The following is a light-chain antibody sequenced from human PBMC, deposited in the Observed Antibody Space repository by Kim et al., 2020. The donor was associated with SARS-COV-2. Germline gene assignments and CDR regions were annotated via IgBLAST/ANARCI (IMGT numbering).Light chain of an antibody. CDR1: SGSIANNF. CDR2: EDN. V-gene: IGLV6-57*03. CDR3: QSYDSSFWV. Sequence: GKRVSVSCTRSSGSIANNFVQWYQQRPGSAPTTVIYEDNQRPSGVPDRFSGSIDSSSNSASLTISGLKTEDEADYYCQSYDSSFWVFGGETQLTVL. J-gene: IGLJ3*02.